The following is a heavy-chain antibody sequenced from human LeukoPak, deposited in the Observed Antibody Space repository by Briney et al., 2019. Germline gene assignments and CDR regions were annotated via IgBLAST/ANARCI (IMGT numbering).Heavy chain of an antibody. CDR3: ARDRITMVRGVIRINWFDP. J-gene: IGHJ5*02. V-gene: IGHV1-2*02. CDR2: TNPNSGGT. Sequence: ASVKVSCKASGYTFTGYYMHWVRQAPGQGLEWMGWTNPNSGGTNYAQKFQGRVTMTRDTSISTAYMELSRLRSDDTAVYYCARDRITMVRGVIRINWFDPWGQGTLVTVSS. CDR1: GYTFTGYY. D-gene: IGHD3-10*01.